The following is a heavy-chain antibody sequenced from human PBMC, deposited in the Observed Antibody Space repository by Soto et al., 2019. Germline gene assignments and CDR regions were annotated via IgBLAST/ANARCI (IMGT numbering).Heavy chain of an antibody. Sequence: GESLKISCKGSGYSFTSYWIGWVRQMPGKGLEWMGIIYPGDSDTRYSPSFQGQVTISAGKSISTAYLQWSSLKASDTAMYYCARTYYYDSSGYYYYYYGMDVWGRGTTVTVSS. CDR2: IYPGDSDT. V-gene: IGHV5-51*01. CDR3: ARTYYYDSSGYYYYYYGMDV. CDR1: GYSFTSYW. D-gene: IGHD3-22*01. J-gene: IGHJ6*02.